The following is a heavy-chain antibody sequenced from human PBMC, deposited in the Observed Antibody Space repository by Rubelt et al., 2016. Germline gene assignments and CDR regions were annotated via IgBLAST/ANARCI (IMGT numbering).Heavy chain of an antibody. Sequence: QVQLVQSGAEVKKPGASVKVSCKASGYSFSTSDINWVRQGTGQGLEWMGWMNPNTGNTGYAQKFQGRVTMTSNISLRTAYLYLSSLRSEDTAVYYCARGVIWGQGTLVAVSS. CDR3: ARGVI. J-gene: IGHJ4*02. V-gene: IGHV1-8*01. CDR1: GYSFSTSD. CDR2: MNPNTGNT. D-gene: IGHD3-10*01.